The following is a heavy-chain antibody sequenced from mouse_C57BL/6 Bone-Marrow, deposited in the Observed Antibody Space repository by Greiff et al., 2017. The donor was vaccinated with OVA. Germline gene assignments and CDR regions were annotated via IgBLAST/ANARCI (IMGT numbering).Heavy chain of an antibody. J-gene: IGHJ3*01. V-gene: IGHV1-82*01. Sequence: VQLQQSGPELVKPGASVKISCKASGYAFSSSWMNWVKQRPGQGLEWIGRIYPGDGDTNYNGKFKGKATLTADKSSSTAYMQLSSLTSEDSAVYFCARGNYGSSVFAYWGQGTLVTASA. CDR3: ARGNYGSSVFAY. CDR2: IYPGDGDT. D-gene: IGHD1-1*01. CDR1: GYAFSSSW.